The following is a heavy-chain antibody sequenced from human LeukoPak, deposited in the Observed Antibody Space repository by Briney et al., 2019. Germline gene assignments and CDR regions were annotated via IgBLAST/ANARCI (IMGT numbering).Heavy chain of an antibody. J-gene: IGHJ4*02. CDR3: ARRGMGRITMVRGVLWHY. CDR2: INHSGST. CDR1: GESFSGYY. Sequence: SETLSLTCAVYGESFSGYYWSWIRQPPGKGLEWIGEINHSGSTNYNPSLKSRVTISVDTSKNQFSLKLSSVTAADTAVYYCARRGMGRITMVRGVLWHYWGQGTLVTVSS. D-gene: IGHD3-10*01. V-gene: IGHV4-34*01.